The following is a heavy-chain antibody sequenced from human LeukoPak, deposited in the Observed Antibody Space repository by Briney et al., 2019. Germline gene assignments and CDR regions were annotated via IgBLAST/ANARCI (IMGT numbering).Heavy chain of an antibody. CDR1: GFTFSSYA. D-gene: IGHD6-13*01. CDR2: INHSGST. CDR3: ARGGSTAAAEEEYFDY. V-gene: IGHV4-34*01. J-gene: IGHJ4*02. Sequence: PGGSLRLSCAASGFTFSSYAMSWIRQPPGKGLEWIGEINHSGSTNYNPSLKSRVTISVDTSKNQFSLKLSSVTAADTAVYYCARGGSTAAAEEEYFDYWGQGTLVTVSS.